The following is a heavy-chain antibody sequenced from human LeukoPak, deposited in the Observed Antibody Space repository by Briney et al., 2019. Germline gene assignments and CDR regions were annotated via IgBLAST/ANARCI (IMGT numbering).Heavy chain of an antibody. V-gene: IGHV3-48*03. D-gene: IGHD4-23*01. CDR1: GFTFSSYE. CDR2: ISSSGGPI. J-gene: IGHJ4*02. CDR3: ARDYGGSSPSDY. Sequence: GGSLRLSCAASGFTFSSYEMHWVRQAPRKGLEWVSYISSSGGPIYYADSLKGRFTISRDNAKNSLYLQMNSLRAEDTAVYYCARDYGGSSPSDYWGQGTLVTVSS.